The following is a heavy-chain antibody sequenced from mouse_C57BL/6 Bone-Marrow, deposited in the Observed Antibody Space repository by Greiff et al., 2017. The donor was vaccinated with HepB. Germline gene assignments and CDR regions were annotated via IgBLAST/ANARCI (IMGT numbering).Heavy chain of an antibody. CDR1: GYTFTSYW. V-gene: IGHV1-64*01. Sequence: QVQLKQPGAELVKPGASVKLSCKASGYTFTSYWMHWVKQRPGQGLEWIGMIHPNSGSTNYNEKFKSKATLTVDKSSSTAYMQLSSLTSEDSAVYYCARWYYGSWYFDVWGTGTTVTVSS. CDR2: IHPNSGST. CDR3: ARWYYGSWYFDV. D-gene: IGHD1-1*01. J-gene: IGHJ1*03.